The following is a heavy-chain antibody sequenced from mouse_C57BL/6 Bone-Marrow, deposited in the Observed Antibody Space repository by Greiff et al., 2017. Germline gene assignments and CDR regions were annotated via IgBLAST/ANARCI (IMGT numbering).Heavy chain of an antibody. CDR2: IYPGDGDT. CDR3: AVSTPYYAMDY. Sequence: VQLQESGPELVKPGASVKISCKASGYAFSSSWMNWVKQRPGKGLEWIGRIYPGDGDTNYNGKFKGKATLTADKSSSTAYMQLSSLTSEDSAVYFCAVSTPYYAMDYWGQGTSVTVSS. V-gene: IGHV1-82*01. CDR1: GYAFSSSW. J-gene: IGHJ4*01.